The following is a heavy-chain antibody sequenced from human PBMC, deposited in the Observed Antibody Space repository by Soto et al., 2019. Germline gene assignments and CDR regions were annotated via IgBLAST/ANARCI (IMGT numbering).Heavy chain of an antibody. CDR2: ISYDGSNK. Sequence: GGSLRLSCAASGFTFSSYGMHWVRQAPGKGLEWVAVISYDGSNKYYADSVKGRFTISRDNSRNTLYLKMNSLGAEDTAVYYCAKDGSDIVLMVYARYYYYMDVWGKGTTVTVSS. CDR3: AKDGSDIVLMVYARYYYYMDV. D-gene: IGHD2-8*01. V-gene: IGHV3-30*18. CDR1: GFTFSSYG. J-gene: IGHJ6*03.